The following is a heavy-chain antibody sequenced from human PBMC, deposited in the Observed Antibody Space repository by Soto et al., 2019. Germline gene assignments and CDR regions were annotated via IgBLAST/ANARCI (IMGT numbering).Heavy chain of an antibody. V-gene: IGHV4-34*01. D-gene: IGHD6-13*01. CDR2: INHSGST. CDR1: GGSFSGYY. CDR3: ARGGSWYQSRFIDY. Sequence: QVQLQQWGAGLLKPSETLSLTCAVYGGSFSGYYWSWIRQPPGKGLEWIGEINHSGSTNYNPSLRRRVTISVDTSKNQSSLKLSSVTAADTAVYYCARGGSWYQSRFIDYWGQGTLVTVSS. J-gene: IGHJ4*02.